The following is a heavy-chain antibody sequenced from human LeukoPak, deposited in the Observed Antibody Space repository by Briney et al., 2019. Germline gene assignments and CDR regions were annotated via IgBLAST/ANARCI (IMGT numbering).Heavy chain of an antibody. D-gene: IGHD6-13*01. CDR2: FDPEDGET. CDR3: SSWAYRSSIS. J-gene: IGHJ5*02. V-gene: IGHV1-24*01. Sequence: ASVKVSCKASGGTFSSYAISWVRQAPGKGLEWMGGFDPEDGETIYAQKFQGRVTMTEDTSTDTAYMELSSLRSEDTAVYYCSSWAYRSSISWGQGTLVTVSS. CDR1: GGTFSSYA.